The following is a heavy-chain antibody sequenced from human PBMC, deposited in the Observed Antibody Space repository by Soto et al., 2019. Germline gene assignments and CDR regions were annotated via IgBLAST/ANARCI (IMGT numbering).Heavy chain of an antibody. CDR1: GCTFNTYW. CDR3: ARHGFNQQLVLYKFRLDP. CDR2: IYPGDSDT. Sequence: PGASLKISCKASGCTFNTYWIAWVRHMPGKGQEWMGLIYPGDSDTRYSPSFQGQVTISADKSTSTAYLEWSSLKASDTAMYYRARHGFNQQLVLYKFRLDPWGQGTQVTVPQ. J-gene: IGHJ5*02. V-gene: IGHV5-51*01. D-gene: IGHD1-20*01.